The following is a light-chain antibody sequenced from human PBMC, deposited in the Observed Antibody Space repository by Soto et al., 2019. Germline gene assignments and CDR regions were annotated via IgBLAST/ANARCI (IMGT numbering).Light chain of an antibody. CDR1: QSISSW. V-gene: IGKV1-5*01. J-gene: IGKJ1*01. Sequence: DIQMTQSPSTLSASVGARVTITCRASQSISSWLDWYQQKPGKAPKLLIYDASSLQSGVPSRFSGSGSGTEFTLTISSLQPDDFATYYCQQYNSYSEAFGQGTKVDIK. CDR2: DAS. CDR3: QQYNSYSEA.